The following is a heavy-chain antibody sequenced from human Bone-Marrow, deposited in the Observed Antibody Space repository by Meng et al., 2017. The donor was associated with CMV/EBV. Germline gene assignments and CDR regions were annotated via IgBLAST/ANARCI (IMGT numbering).Heavy chain of an antibody. CDR3: ARQSTSYDFWSGYLLDAFDI. CDR2: MNPNSGNT. D-gene: IGHD3-3*01. V-gene: IGHV1-8*01. J-gene: IGHJ3*02. Sequence: ASVKVSCKASGYTFTSYDINWVRQATGQGLEWMGWMNPNSGNTGYAQKFQGRVTMTRNTSISTAYMELRSLRSDDTAVYYCARQSTSYDFWSGYLLDAFDIWGQGTMVTVSS. CDR1: GYTFTSYD.